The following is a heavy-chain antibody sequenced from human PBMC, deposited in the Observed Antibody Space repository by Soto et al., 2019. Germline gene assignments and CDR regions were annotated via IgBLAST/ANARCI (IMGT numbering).Heavy chain of an antibody. J-gene: IGHJ6*03. Sequence: PSETLSLTCAVYGGSFSDNYWSWIRQPPGKGLEWIGEINHSGSTNYSPSLKSRVTISVDTSKSQFSLKLSSVTAADTAVYYCAREGVGDFWSGYYRYYYMGVWGKGTTVTVSS. CDR1: GGSFSDNY. D-gene: IGHD3-3*01. CDR2: INHSGST. V-gene: IGHV4-34*01. CDR3: AREGVGDFWSGYYRYYYMGV.